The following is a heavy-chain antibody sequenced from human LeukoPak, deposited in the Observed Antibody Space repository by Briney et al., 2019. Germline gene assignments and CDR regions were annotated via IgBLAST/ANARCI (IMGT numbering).Heavy chain of an antibody. CDR1: GGSISSYY. CDR3: ASSSRVHYYDSSAPPGY. CDR2: IYYSGST. Sequence: SETLSLTCTVSGGSISSYYWSWIRQPPGKGLEWIGYIYYSGSTNYNPSLKSRVTISVDTSKNQFSLKLSSVTAADTAVYYCASSSRVHYYDSSAPPGYWGQGTLVTVSS. V-gene: IGHV4-59*12. J-gene: IGHJ4*02. D-gene: IGHD3-22*01.